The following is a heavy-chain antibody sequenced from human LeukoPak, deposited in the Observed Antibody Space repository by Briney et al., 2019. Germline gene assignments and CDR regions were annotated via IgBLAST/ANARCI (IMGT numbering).Heavy chain of an antibody. V-gene: IGHV3-23*01. CDR2: ISGSGGST. D-gene: IGHD3-22*01. CDR1: GFTFSSYA. CDR3: AREEAAYYYDSSGYPT. Sequence: GGSLRLSCAASGFTFSSYAMSWVRQAPGKGLEWVSAISGSGGSTYYADSVKGRFTISRDNSKNTLYLQMNSLRAEDTAVYYCAREEAAYYYDSSGYPTWGQGTLVTVSS. J-gene: IGHJ5*02.